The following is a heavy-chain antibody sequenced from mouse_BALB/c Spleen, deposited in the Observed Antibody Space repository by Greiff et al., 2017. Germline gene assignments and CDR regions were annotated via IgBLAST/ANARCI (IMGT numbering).Heavy chain of an antibody. CDR3: ASGYDGFAY. J-gene: IGHJ3*01. D-gene: IGHD2-2*01. Sequence: QVHVKQSGPGLVAPSQSLSITCTVSGFSLTSYGVHWVRQPPGKGLEWLGVIWAGGSTNYNSALMSRLSISKDNSKSQVFLKMNSLQTDDTAMYYCASGYDGFAYWGQGTLVTVSA. V-gene: IGHV2-9*02. CDR2: IWAGGST. CDR1: GFSLTSYG.